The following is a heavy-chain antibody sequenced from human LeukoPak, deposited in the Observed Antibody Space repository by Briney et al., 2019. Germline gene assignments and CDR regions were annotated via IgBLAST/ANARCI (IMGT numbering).Heavy chain of an antibody. CDR2: IYTSGST. V-gene: IGHV4-61*02. CDR1: GGSISSGSYY. CDR3: ARARSSWYGALFDY. D-gene: IGHD6-13*01. Sequence: SQTLSLTCTVSGGSISSGSYYWSWIRQPAGKGLEWIGRIYTSGSTNYNPSLKSRVTISVDTSKNQLSLKLSSVTAADTAVYYCARARSSWYGALFDYWGQGTLVTVSS. J-gene: IGHJ4*02.